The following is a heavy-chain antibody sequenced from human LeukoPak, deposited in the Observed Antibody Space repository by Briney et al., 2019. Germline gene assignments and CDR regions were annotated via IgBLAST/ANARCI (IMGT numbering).Heavy chain of an antibody. V-gene: IGHV3-23*01. CDR1: EFTYG. CDR2: ISSGGSNT. CDR3: AKDGRYCITNTCYQYLDS. Sequence: PGGSLRLSCTASEFTYGMNWVRQAPGKGLECVSSISSGGSNTYYADSVKGRFTISRDNSKNTLHLQMNSLRAEDTAVYYCAKDGRYCITNTCYQYLDSWGQGALVTVSS. J-gene: IGHJ4*02. D-gene: IGHD2-2*01.